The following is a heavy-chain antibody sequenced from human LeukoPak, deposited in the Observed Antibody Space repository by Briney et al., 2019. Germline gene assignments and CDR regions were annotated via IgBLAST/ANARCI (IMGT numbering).Heavy chain of an antibody. D-gene: IGHD3-22*01. CDR1: GYTFTGYY. V-gene: IGHV1-2*02. Sequence: ASVKVSCKASGYTFTGYYMHWVRQAPGQGLEWMGWINPNSGGTNYAQKFQGRVTMTRDTSISTAYMELSRLRSDDTAVYYCARGTDDSSGTTGFDYWGQGTLVTVSS. J-gene: IGHJ4*02. CDR2: INPNSGGT. CDR3: ARGTDDSSGTTGFDY.